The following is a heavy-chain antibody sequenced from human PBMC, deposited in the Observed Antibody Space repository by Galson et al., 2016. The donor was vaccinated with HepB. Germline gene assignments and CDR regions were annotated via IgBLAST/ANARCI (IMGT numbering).Heavy chain of an antibody. CDR1: GYSLTTYY. J-gene: IGHJ4*02. Sequence: SVKVSCKAFGYSLTTYYMQWVRQAPGQGLEWLATISPSGDTTNYAPTFQGRVSVTRDKSTSTVYLELSSLRSEDTAIYFCARDGNAFNFDYWGQGTLVTVSS. V-gene: IGHV1-46*01. CDR3: ARDGNAFNFDY. CDR2: ISPSGDTT. D-gene: IGHD1-1*01.